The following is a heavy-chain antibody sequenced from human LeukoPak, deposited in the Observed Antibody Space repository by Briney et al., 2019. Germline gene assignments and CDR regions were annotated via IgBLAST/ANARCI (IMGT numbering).Heavy chain of an antibody. CDR1: GGSISSGSYY. CDR3: AGAYLAYCSSTSCYPAFDI. V-gene: IGHV4-61*02. CDR2: IYTSGST. Sequence: PSETLSLTCTVSGGSISSGSYYWSWIRQPAGKGLEWIGRIYTSGSTNYNPSLKSRVTISVDTSKNQFTLKLSSVTAAETAVYYCAGAYLAYCSSTSCYPAFDICGQGTMVTVSS. J-gene: IGHJ3*02. D-gene: IGHD2-2*01.